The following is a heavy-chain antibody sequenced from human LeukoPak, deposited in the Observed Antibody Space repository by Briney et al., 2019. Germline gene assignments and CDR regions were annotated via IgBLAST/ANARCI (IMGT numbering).Heavy chain of an antibody. CDR3: ARAVRGAFDY. J-gene: IGHJ4*02. V-gene: IGHV3-53*01. CDR1: GFTVSSNY. D-gene: IGHD3-10*01. CDR2: IYSGGST. Sequence: GGSLRLSCAASGFTVSSNYMSWVRQAPGKGLEWVSVIYSGGSTYYSDSVKGRFTISRDNSKNTLYLQMNSLRAEDTAVYYCARAVRGAFDYWGQGTLVTVSS.